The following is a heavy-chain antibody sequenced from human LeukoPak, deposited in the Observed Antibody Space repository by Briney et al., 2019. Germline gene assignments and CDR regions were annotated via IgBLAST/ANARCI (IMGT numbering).Heavy chain of an antibody. D-gene: IGHD5-18*01. V-gene: IGHV3-15*01. CDR2: IKSNTDGGTT. J-gene: IGHJ4*02. CDR1: GFTFSNAW. CDR3: TTDPIHLHFDY. Sequence: GGSLRLSCAASGFTFSNAWMNWVRQAPGKGLEWVGRIKSNTDGGTTDYAAPVKGRFTISRDDSKNTLYLQMNSLKTEDTAVYYCTTDPIHLHFDYWGQGTLVTVSS.